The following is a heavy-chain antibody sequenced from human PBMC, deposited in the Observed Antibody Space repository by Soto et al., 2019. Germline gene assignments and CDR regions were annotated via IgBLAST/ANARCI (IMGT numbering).Heavy chain of an antibody. Sequence: GGSLRLSCAASGFTFSSYAMSWVRQAPGKGLEWVSAISGSGGSTYYADSVKGRFTISRDNSKNTLYLQMNSLRAEDTAVYYCAKGASKTNYDFWSGYPRYYFDYWGQGTLVTVSS. J-gene: IGHJ4*02. D-gene: IGHD3-3*01. V-gene: IGHV3-23*01. CDR2: ISGSGGST. CDR3: AKGASKTNYDFWSGYPRYYFDY. CDR1: GFTFSSYA.